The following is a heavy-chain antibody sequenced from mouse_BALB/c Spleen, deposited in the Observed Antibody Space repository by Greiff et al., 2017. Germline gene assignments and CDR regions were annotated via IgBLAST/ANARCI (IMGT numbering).Heavy chain of an antibody. V-gene: IGHV2-6-4*01. D-gene: IGHD2-14*01. CDR3: ASPYRAGYAMDY. CDR2: IWGGGST. J-gene: IGHJ4*01. CDR1: GFSLSRYS. Sequence: VKLMESGPGLVAPSQSLSITCTVSGFSLSRYSVHWVRQPPGKGLEWLGMIWGGGSTDYNSALKSRLSISKDNSKRQVFLKMNSLQTDDTAMYYCASPYRAGYAMDYWGQGTSVTVSS.